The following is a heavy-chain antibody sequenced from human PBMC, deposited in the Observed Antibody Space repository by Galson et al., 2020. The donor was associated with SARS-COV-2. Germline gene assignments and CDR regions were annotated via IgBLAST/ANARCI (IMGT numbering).Heavy chain of an antibody. V-gene: IGHV3-33*05. CDR2: ISFDGSND. CDR1: GFDFRTFG. Sequence: GGSLRLSCAASGFDFRTFGMHWVRQAPGKGLEWVAFISFDGSNDYYADSLKGRFTVSRDNSKDTLYLQMNSLRVEDTGVYYCARDRYCSYTACYNWFYPWGQGTLVTVSS. D-gene: IGHD2-15*01. CDR3: ARDRYCSYTACYNWFYP. J-gene: IGHJ5*02.